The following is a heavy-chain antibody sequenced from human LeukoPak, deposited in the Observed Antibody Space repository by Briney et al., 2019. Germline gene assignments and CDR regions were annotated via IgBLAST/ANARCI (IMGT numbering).Heavy chain of an antibody. CDR2: INPNSGGT. CDR1: GYTFTGYY. CDR3: AREMGYCSSTSCYDAFDI. D-gene: IGHD2-2*01. J-gene: IGHJ3*02. V-gene: IGHV1-2*02. Sequence: GASVKVSCKASGYTFTGYYMHWVRQAPGQGLEWMGWINPNSGGTNYAQKFQGRVTMTRDSSISTAYMELSRLRSDDTAVYYCAREMGYCSSTSCYDAFDIWGQGTMVTVSS.